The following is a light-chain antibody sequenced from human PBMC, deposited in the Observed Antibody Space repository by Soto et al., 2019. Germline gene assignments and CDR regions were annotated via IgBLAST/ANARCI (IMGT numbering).Light chain of an antibody. CDR2: GAS. Sequence: EILLMQRPGRLALCSGERPTLSCRASQTLRRTYIAWYQQTNGQPPRVLIYGASKRDTGIPDRFSGSGSGTDFSLTISRLEPEDVEVDYCHQADNESQTYGQGTKVDIK. CDR3: HQADNESQT. J-gene: IGKJ2*01. V-gene: IGKV3-20*01. CDR1: QTLRRTY.